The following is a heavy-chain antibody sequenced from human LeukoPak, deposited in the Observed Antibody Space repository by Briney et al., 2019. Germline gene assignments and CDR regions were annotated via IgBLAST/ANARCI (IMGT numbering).Heavy chain of an antibody. CDR3: ARRSGIAPRLFDY. V-gene: IGHV5-51*01. CDR1: GYNFTNYW. Sequence: GESLKISCKGSGYNFTNYWIDWVRQMPGKGLEWMGIIYPGDSDTRYSPSFQGQVTFSADESISTAYLQRSSLKASDTAIYYCARRSGIAPRLFDYWGQGTLATVSS. D-gene: IGHD6-6*01. J-gene: IGHJ4*02. CDR2: IYPGDSDT.